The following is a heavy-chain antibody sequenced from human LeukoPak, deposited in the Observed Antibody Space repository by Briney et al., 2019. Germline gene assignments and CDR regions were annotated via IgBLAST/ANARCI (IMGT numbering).Heavy chain of an antibody. J-gene: IGHJ4*02. V-gene: IGHV4-38-2*01. D-gene: IGHD4-23*01. CDR2: SDHSGSA. CDR1: GYSISSGYY. Sequence: SDTHSLTCAASGYSISSGYYWGWIRQPPGKGLEWIGSSDHSGSAYYTPSIKSRVTISVDTSKTQFSLKLSSVTAADTAVYYCARAPRDYGGNSGLWGQGTLVTVSS. CDR3: ARAPRDYGGNSGL.